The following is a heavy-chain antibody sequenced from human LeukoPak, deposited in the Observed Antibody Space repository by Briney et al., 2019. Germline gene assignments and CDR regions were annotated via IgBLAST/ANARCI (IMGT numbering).Heavy chain of an antibody. CDR1: GYTFTGYY. CDR3: ARDYDDRSFDY. Sequence: ASVKVSCKASGYTFTGYYMHWVRQAPGQGLEWMGWINPNSGDTNYAQKFQGRVTMTRDTSISTAYMELSRLRSDDTAVYYCARDYDDRSFDYWGQGTLVTVSS. J-gene: IGHJ4*02. D-gene: IGHD3-22*01. V-gene: IGHV1-2*02. CDR2: INPNSGDT.